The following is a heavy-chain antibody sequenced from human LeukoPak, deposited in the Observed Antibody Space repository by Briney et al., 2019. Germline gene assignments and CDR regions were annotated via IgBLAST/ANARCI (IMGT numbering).Heavy chain of an antibody. CDR1: GFSFDDYA. CDR2: ISGDGGST. CDR3: ARESDRSGRYDS. J-gene: IGHJ5*01. V-gene: IGHV3-43*02. Sequence: QPGGSLRLSCAAPGFSFDDYAIHWVRQAPGKGLEWVSLISGDGGSTFYADSVKGRFTISRDNSKNSLYLQMSSLRSEDTALYYCARESDRSGRYDSWGQGTLVTVSS. D-gene: IGHD3-3*01.